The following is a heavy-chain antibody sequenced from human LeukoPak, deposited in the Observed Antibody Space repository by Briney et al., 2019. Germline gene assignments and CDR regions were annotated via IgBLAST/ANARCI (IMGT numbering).Heavy chain of an antibody. CDR3: ARGDGSGSYYNNWFDP. CDR1: GGSISSGDYY. V-gene: IGHV4-30-4*01. Sequence: SQTLSLTCTVSGGSISSGDYYWSWIRQPPGKGLEWIGYIYYSGSTYYNPSLKSRVTISVDTSKNQFSLKLSSVTAADTAVYYCARGDGSGSYYNNWFDPWGQGTLVTVSS. CDR2: IYYSGST. J-gene: IGHJ5*02. D-gene: IGHD3-10*01.